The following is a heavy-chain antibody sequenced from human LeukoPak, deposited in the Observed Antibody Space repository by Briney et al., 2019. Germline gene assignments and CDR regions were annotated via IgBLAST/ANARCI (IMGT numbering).Heavy chain of an antibody. Sequence: SETLFLTSTVSGGSISSSSYYWGWLRQPPGKGLEWIGSIYYSGSIYYTPSLKSRVTISVDTSKNQFSLKLSCMTAADTAVYCCGLGWCGEREGTFDYWGQGTLVTVSS. D-gene: IGHD3-10*01. CDR2: IYYSGSI. CDR1: GGSISSSSYY. V-gene: IGHV4-39*01. CDR3: GLGWCGEREGTFDY. J-gene: IGHJ4*02.